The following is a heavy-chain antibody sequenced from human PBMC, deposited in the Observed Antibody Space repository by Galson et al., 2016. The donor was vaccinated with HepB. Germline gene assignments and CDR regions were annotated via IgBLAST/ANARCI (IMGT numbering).Heavy chain of an antibody. CDR2: VSGDGSNT. J-gene: IGHJ5*02. V-gene: IGHV3-74*01. CDR3: ARERDRGRFSEWSRAGFDP. Sequence: SLRLSCAVSGLSFSSHWMHWVRQTPGKGLVWVSRVSGDGSNTNYADSVKGRFIISRDNAKNTLYLQMNSLRSDDTAMYYCARERDRGRFSEWSRAGFDPWGQGTLVTVSS. CDR1: GLSFSSHW. D-gene: IGHD3-3*01.